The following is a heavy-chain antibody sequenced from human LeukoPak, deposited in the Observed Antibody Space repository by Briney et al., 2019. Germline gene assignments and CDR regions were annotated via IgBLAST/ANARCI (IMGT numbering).Heavy chain of an antibody. Sequence: SETLSLTCAVSGHSITSGYYWSWIRQPPGKGLEWIGYIYYIGSTNYNPSLKSRITISVDTSKSHFSLKLSSVTAADTAVYYCARVVGATGSSDYWGQGTLVTVSS. J-gene: IGHJ4*02. D-gene: IGHD1-26*01. CDR2: IYYIGST. CDR3: ARVVGATGSSDY. V-gene: IGHV4-61*03. CDR1: GHSITSGYY.